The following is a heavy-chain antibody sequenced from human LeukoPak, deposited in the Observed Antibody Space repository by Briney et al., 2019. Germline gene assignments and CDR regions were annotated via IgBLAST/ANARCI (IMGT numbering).Heavy chain of an antibody. Sequence: GASVKVSCKVSGYTLTELSMHWVRQAPGKGPEWMGGFDPEDGETIYARKFQGRVTMTEDTSTDTAYMELSSLRSEDTAVYYCATLKVFWSGYYATQNFDYWGQGTLVTVSS. D-gene: IGHD3-3*01. CDR3: ATLKVFWSGYYATQNFDY. J-gene: IGHJ4*02. CDR2: FDPEDGET. CDR1: GYTLTELS. V-gene: IGHV1-24*01.